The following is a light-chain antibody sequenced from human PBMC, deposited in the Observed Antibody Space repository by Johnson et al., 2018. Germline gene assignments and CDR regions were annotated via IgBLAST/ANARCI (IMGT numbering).Light chain of an antibody. CDR1: SSNIGNNY. CDR2: ENN. J-gene: IGLJ1*01. V-gene: IGLV1-51*02. Sequence: QSVLTQPPSVSAAPGQKVTISCSGSSSNIGNNYVSWYQQLPGTAPKLLIYENNKRPSGIPDRFSGSKYGTSATLGITGLQTGDEADYYCGTWARSLSAGNVFGTGTKVTVL. CDR3: GTWARSLSAGNV.